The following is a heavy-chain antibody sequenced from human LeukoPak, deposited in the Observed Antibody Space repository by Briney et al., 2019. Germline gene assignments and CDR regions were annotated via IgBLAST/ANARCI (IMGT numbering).Heavy chain of an antibody. CDR1: GFTFSSYW. CDR3: ARDFDRYYFDY. Sequence: GGSLRLSCAASGFTFSSYWMSWVRHAPGKGLMWVSRINTEGSSTSYADSVKGRFTISRDNAKNTLYLQMNSLRAEDTAMYYCARDFDRYYFDYWGQGTLVTVSS. J-gene: IGHJ4*02. D-gene: IGHD3-9*01. V-gene: IGHV3-74*01. CDR2: INTEGSST.